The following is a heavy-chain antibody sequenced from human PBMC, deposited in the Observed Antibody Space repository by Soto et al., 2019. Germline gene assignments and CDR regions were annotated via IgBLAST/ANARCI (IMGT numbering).Heavy chain of an antibody. CDR1: GFTFSSYS. CDR3: ARDQPGYSYGYGLGY. Sequence: EVQLVESGGGLVKPGGSLRLSCAASGFTFSSYSMNWVRQAPGKGLEWVSSISSSSSYIYYADSVKGRFTISRDNDQNSLYLQMNSLRAEDTAVYYCARDQPGYSYGYGLGYWGQGTLVTVSS. CDR2: ISSSSSYI. J-gene: IGHJ4*02. V-gene: IGHV3-21*01. D-gene: IGHD5-18*01.